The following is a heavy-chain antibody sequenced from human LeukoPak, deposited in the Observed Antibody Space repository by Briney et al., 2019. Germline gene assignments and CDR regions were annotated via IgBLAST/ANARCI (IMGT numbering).Heavy chain of an antibody. CDR1: GFTFRGYW. CDR2: IWEGESGA. V-gene: IGHV3-7*01. CDR3: ARAYELLAGSSFDY. D-gene: IGHD3-22*01. J-gene: IGHJ4*02. Sequence: PGGSLRLSCAASGFTFRGYWMNWVRQAPGKGLEWVANIWEGESGAHYVDSVTGRFIISGDRAKTSLYLQMNSLRAEDTAVYYCARAYELLAGSSFDYWGQGSLVTVSS.